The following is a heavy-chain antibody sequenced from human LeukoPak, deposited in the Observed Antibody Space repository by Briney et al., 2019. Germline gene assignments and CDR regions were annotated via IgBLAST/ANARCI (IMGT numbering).Heavy chain of an antibody. CDR3: ASTRVKYGSGWYYFDY. D-gene: IGHD6-19*01. CDR1: GFTFSSYP. Sequence: GGSLRLSCAASGFTFSSYPMHWVRQAPGKGLEWVSVTYSGGSTYYADSVKGRFTISRDNSKNTLYLQMNSLRAEDTAVYYCASTRVKYGSGWYYFDYWGQGTLVAVSS. V-gene: IGHV3-66*01. CDR2: TYSGGST. J-gene: IGHJ4*02.